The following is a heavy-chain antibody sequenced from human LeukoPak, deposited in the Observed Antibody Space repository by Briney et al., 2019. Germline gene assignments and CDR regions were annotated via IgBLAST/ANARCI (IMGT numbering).Heavy chain of an antibody. CDR3: RGHRTWNYAQVDY. J-gene: IGHJ4*02. CDR1: GGSFSGYY. D-gene: IGHD1-7*01. CDR2: INDSGST. Sequence: SETLSLTCAVYGGSFSGYYWSWIRQPPGKGLEWIGEINDSGSTNYTPYLKSRVALTVDTSKNPFYLKLSSVTAADTAVYYCRGHRTWNYAQVDYWGQGPLVTVSS. V-gene: IGHV4-34*01.